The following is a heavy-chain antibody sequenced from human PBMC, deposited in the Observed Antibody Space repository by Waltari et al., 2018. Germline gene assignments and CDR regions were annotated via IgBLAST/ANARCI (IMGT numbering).Heavy chain of an antibody. CDR1: GFTFSSYA. J-gene: IGHJ4*02. D-gene: IGHD3-22*01. Sequence: EVQLLESGGGLVQPGGSLRLSCAASGFTFSSYAMSWVRQAPGKGLEWFSAISGSGGSTYYADSVKGRFTISRDNSKNTLYLQMNSLRAEDTAVYYCAKGYYYDSSGFDYWGQGTLVTVSS. V-gene: IGHV3-23*01. CDR3: AKGYYYDSSGFDY. CDR2: ISGSGGST.